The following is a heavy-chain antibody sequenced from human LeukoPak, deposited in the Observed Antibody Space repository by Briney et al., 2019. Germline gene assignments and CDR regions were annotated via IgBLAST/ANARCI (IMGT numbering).Heavy chain of an antibody. CDR2: ISYDGSNK. J-gene: IGHJ4*02. D-gene: IGHD1-26*01. V-gene: IGHV3-30-3*01. CDR3: ARGLEASGSYEWGFDY. Sequence: GGSLRLSCAASGFTFSSYAMHWVRQAPGKGLEWVAVISYDGSNKYYADSVKGRFTISRDNSKNTLYLQMNSLRAEDTAVYYCARGLEASGSYEWGFDYWGQGTLVTVSS. CDR1: GFTFSSYA.